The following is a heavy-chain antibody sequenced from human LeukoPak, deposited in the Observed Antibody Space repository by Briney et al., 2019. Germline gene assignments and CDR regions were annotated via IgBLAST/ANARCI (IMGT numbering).Heavy chain of an antibody. CDR2: IRYDGSNK. D-gene: IGHD6-6*01. J-gene: IGHJ6*03. V-gene: IGHV3-30*02. Sequence: PGGSLRLSCAASGLTFSSYGMYWVRQSPGKGLEWVSFIRYDGSNKYYADSVKGRFTISRDNSKNTLYPQMNSLRAEDTAVYYCAKDQKEGVAARQTSWYYYYYMDVWGKGTTVTVSS. CDR3: AKDQKEGVAARQTSWYYYYYMDV. CDR1: GLTFSSYG.